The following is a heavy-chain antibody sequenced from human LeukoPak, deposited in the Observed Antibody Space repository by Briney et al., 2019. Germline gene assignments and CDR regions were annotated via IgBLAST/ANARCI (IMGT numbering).Heavy chain of an antibody. J-gene: IGHJ4*02. Sequence: SETLSLTCAVYGGSFSGYYWSWIRQPPGKGLEWIGEINHSGSTNYNPSLKSRVTISVDTSKNQFSLKLHSLTAADTAVYYCAREYGDFDYWGRGTLVTVSS. CDR2: INHSGST. D-gene: IGHD4-17*01. CDR3: AREYGDFDY. V-gene: IGHV4-34*01. CDR1: GGSFSGYY.